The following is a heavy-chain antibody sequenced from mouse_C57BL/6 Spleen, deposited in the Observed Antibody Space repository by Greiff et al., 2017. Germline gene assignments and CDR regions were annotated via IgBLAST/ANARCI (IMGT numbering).Heavy chain of an antibody. CDR1: GYAFSSSW. D-gene: IGHD1-1*01. Sequence: QVQLQQSGPELVQPGASVKISCKASGYAFSSSWMNWVKPRPGKGLEWIGRIYPGDGDTNYNGKFKGKATLTADKSSSTSYLQLISLTSEDCAGYFCAREGGAYYYGSAFDYWGQGTTLTVSS. V-gene: IGHV1-82*01. CDR2: IYPGDGDT. J-gene: IGHJ2*01. CDR3: AREGGAYYYGSAFDY.